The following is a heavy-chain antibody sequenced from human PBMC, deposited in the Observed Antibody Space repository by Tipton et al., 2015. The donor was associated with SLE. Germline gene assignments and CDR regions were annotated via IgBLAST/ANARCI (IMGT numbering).Heavy chain of an antibody. D-gene: IGHD2/OR15-2a*01. J-gene: IGHJ4*02. V-gene: IGHV4-59*11. Sequence: LRLSCTVSGVSIRSHYWSWIRQSPGKGLEWIGYVYGTGNTDYNPSLKSRVTLSVDTSKNQLSLQLTSVTAADTAVYYCARDSTRWSFWGQGTLVTVSS. CDR3: ARDSTRWSF. CDR2: VYGTGNT. CDR1: GVSIRSHY.